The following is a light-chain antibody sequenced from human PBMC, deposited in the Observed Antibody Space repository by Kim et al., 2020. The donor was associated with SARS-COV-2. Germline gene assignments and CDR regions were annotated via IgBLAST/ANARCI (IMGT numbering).Light chain of an antibody. CDR2: KAS. CDR3: QQYNSYLYS. V-gene: IGKV1-5*03. Sequence: SAAVGARVTITCRASQSISSWLAWYQQKPGRAPKLLIYKASSLESGVPSRFSGSGSGTEFTLTISSLQPDDFATYYCQQYNSYLYSFGQGTKLEI. CDR1: QSISSW. J-gene: IGKJ2*03.